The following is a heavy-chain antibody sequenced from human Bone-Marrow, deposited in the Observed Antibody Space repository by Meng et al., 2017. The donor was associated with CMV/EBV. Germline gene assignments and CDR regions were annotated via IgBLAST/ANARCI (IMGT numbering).Heavy chain of an antibody. D-gene: IGHD4-17*01. CDR2: INHSGST. V-gene: IGHV4-34*01. CDR3: ARFDYALY. Sequence: GSLRLSCAVYGGSFSGYYWTWIRQPPGKGLEWIGEINHSGSTNYNPSLKSRVTISVDTSKNQFSLKLRSVTAADTAVYYCARFDYALYWGQGTLATVSS. J-gene: IGHJ4*02. CDR1: GGSFSGYY.